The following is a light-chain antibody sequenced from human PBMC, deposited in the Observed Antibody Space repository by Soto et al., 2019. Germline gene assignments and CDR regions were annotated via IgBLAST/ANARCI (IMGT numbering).Light chain of an antibody. CDR2: AAS. Sequence: DIQMTQSPSSLSASVGDRVTITCRASQNIRNYLNWYQQRPGKTPNLLVYAASNLRSGVPSRFCGSGSGTDFTLTISSLQPEDFATYYCQQLHSTSSYTFGQGTRVDIK. CDR1: QNIRNY. J-gene: IGKJ2*01. V-gene: IGKV1-39*01. CDR3: QQLHSTSSYT.